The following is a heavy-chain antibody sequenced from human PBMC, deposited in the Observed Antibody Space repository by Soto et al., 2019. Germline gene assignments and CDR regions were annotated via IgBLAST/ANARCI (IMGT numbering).Heavy chain of an antibody. D-gene: IGHD6-13*01. Sequence: QIQLVQSGGEVRKPGASVKVSCKASGYTFPSHGITWVRQAPGQGLEWLGWINPCSGETNYAQKFQGRVTVTTETSTTRGDVERLSMMVYATAVYYCARVWYPGFGPWGQGTLVTVSS. CDR2: INPCSGET. V-gene: IGHV1-18*01. CDR3: ARVWYPGFGP. CDR1: GYTFPSHG. J-gene: IGHJ5*02.